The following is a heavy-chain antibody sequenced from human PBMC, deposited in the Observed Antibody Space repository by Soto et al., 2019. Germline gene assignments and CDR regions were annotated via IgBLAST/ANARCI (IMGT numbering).Heavy chain of an antibody. V-gene: IGHV3-7*01. CDR2: IKQDGSEK. D-gene: IGHD3-9*01. J-gene: IGHJ6*03. CDR3: AREGRITIFSLNYYMDV. Sequence: GGSLRLCCAASGFTFSSYWMSWVRQAPGKGLEWVANIKQDGSEKYYVDSVKGRFSISRDNAKNSLYLQMNSLRAEDTAVYYCAREGRITIFSLNYYMDVWGKETTVTVS. CDR1: GFTFSSYW.